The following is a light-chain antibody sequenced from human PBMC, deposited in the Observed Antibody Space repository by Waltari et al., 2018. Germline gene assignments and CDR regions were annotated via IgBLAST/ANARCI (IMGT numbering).Light chain of an antibody. Sequence: DIVMTQSPDSLVVSLGERATSNCKSSQSVSSASDGRNFLAWYQQKPGQSPKLLIYWASTRESGVPDRFSGGGSGTDFSLTISSLQAEDVGVYYCQQYFSVPATFGPGTKVEIK. J-gene: IGKJ3*01. CDR2: WAS. CDR3: QQYFSVPAT. V-gene: IGKV4-1*01. CDR1: QSVSSASDGRNF.